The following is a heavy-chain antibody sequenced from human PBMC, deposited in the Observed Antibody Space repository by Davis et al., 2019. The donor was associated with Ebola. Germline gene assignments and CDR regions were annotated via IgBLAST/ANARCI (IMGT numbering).Heavy chain of an antibody. CDR1: GFTFAFSGYT. J-gene: IGHJ6*02. V-gene: IGHV3-23*01. Sequence: PGGSLRLSCEASGFTFAFSGYTMFWVRQAPGRGLEWVSGVYETGAAIYYADSVKGRFTVSRDDSDNTLSLQMNSLTVEDTAVYYCASNYYAMDVWGQGTTVTVSS. CDR2: VYETGAAI. CDR3: ASNYYAMDV.